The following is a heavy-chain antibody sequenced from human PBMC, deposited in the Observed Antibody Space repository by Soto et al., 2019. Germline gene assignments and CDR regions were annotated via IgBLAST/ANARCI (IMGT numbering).Heavy chain of an antibody. Sequence: PSETLSLTCTVSGGSISSYYWSWIRQPPGKGLEWIGYIYYSGSTNYNPSLKSRVTISVDTSKNQFSLKLSSVTAADTAVYYCASHPRGYSGYDSQYNWFDPGGQGTLVNFSS. CDR2: IYYSGST. D-gene: IGHD5-12*01. CDR1: GGSISSYY. J-gene: IGHJ5*02. V-gene: IGHV4-59*01. CDR3: ASHPRGYSGYDSQYNWFDP.